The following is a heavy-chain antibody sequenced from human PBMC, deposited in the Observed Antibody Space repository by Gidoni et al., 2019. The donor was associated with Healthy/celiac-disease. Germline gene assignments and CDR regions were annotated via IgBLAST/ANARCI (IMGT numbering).Heavy chain of an antibody. CDR3: ARADNDFWSGYSWYYFDY. V-gene: IGHV4-30-4*01. CDR1: VGSISSGEYY. CDR2: IYYSGST. Sequence: QVQLQESGPGLVKPSQTLSLTCTVPVGSISSGEYYWSWIRQPQGKGREWIGYIYYSGSTYYNPSLKSRVTISVDTSKNQFSLKLSSVTAADTAVYYCARADNDFWSGYSWYYFDYWGQGTLVTVSS. J-gene: IGHJ4*02. D-gene: IGHD3-3*01.